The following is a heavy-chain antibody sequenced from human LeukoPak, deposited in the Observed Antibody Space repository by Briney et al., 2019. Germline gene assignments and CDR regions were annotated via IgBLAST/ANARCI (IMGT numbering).Heavy chain of an antibody. D-gene: IGHD3-9*01. J-gene: IGHJ4*02. CDR2: ISGSGGST. CDR1: GFTFSSYA. CDR3: AKDPPILTVYSKRLKGDY. V-gene: IGHV3-23*01. Sequence: GGSLRLSCAASGFTFSSYAMSWVRQAPGKGLEWVSAISGSGGSTYYADSVKGRFTISRDNSKNTLYLQMNSLRAEDTAVYYCAKDPPILTVYSKRLKGDYWGQGTLVTVSS.